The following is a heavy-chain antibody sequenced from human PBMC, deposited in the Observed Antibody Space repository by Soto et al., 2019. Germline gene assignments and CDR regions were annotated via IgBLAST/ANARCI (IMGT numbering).Heavy chain of an antibody. CDR3: ARPSSCSSTSCSSFDY. D-gene: IGHD2-2*01. CDR1: GYSFTNYW. Sequence: GESLKISCKGSGYSFTNYWIGWVRQMPGKGPECMGIIYPGDSDTRYSPSFQGQVTISADKSISTAYLQWRSLKASDTAMYYCARPSSCSSTSCSSFDYWGQGTLVTVS. J-gene: IGHJ4*02. V-gene: IGHV5-51*01. CDR2: IYPGDSDT.